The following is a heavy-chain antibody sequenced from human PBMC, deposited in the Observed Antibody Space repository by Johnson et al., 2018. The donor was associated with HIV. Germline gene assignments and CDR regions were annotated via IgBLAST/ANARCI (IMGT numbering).Heavy chain of an antibody. CDR2: ISYDGSSK. CDR3: ATFGYTSGWIVTDDAFDV. Sequence: QVQLVESGGGVVQPGRSLRLSCAASGFTFSSYPMHWVRQAPGKGLQWVAVISYDGSSKYYAESLKGRISISRDNSMNTLYLQMNSLRAEDTAVYYCATFGYTSGWIVTDDAFDVWGHGTLVTVSS. J-gene: IGHJ3*01. CDR1: GFTFSSYP. D-gene: IGHD6-19*01. V-gene: IGHV3-30-3*01.